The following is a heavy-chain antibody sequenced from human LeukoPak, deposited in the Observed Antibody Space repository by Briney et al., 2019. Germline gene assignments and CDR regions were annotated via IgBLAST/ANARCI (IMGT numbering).Heavy chain of an antibody. Sequence: SETLSLTCTVSGGSISSGDYYWSWIRQPPGKGLEWIGHIYYSGSTYYKPSLKSRISMSVDMSKTQFSLKLSSVIAADTAVYFCAREFLRVNAFDIWGQGTMVTVSS. CDR3: AREFLRVNAFDI. J-gene: IGHJ3*02. CDR1: GGSISSGDYY. CDR2: IYYSGST. D-gene: IGHD4-17*01. V-gene: IGHV4-30-4*08.